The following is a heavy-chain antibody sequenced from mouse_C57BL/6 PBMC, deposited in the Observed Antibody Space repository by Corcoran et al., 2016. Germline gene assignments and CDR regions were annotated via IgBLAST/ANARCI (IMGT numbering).Heavy chain of an antibody. CDR2: INTYSGVP. J-gene: IGHJ3*01. CDR1: GYTFTTYG. V-gene: IGHV9-3*01. CDR3: ARGPEGFAY. Sequence: QIQLVQSGPELKKPGETVKISCKASGYTFTTYGMSWVKQAPGKGLKWMGWINTYSGVPTYADDFKGRFAFSLETSASTAYLQIKNLKNEDTATYFCARGPEGFAYWGQGTLVTVSA.